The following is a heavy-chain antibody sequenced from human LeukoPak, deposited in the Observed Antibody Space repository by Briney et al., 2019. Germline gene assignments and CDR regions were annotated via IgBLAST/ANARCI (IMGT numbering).Heavy chain of an antibody. V-gene: IGHV3-23*01. CDR2: ISGSGGST. J-gene: IGHJ4*02. D-gene: IGHD6-19*01. Sequence: GGSLRLSRAASGFTFSSYAMSWVRQAPGKGLEWVSAISGSGGSTYYADSVKGRFTISRDNSKNTLYLQMNSLRAEDTAVYYCAKDASVAGTTTDLDYWGQGTLVTVSS. CDR3: AKDASVAGTTTDLDY. CDR1: GFTFSSYA.